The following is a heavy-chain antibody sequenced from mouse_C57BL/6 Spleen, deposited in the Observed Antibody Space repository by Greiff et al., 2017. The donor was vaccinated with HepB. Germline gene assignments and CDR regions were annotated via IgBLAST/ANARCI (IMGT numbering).Heavy chain of an antibody. CDR2: IYPRSGNT. CDR3: ARASYYGSSYEDYFDY. Sequence: VQLQQSGAELARPGASVKLSCKASGYTFTSYGISWVKQRTGQGLEWIGEIYPRSGNTYYNEKFKGKATLTADKSSSTAYMELRSLTSEDSAVYFCARASYYGSSYEDYFDYWGQGTTLTVSS. J-gene: IGHJ2*01. V-gene: IGHV1-81*01. D-gene: IGHD1-1*01. CDR1: GYTFTSYG.